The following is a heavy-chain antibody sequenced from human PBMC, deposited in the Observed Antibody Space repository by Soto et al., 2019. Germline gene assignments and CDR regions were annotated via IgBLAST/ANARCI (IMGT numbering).Heavy chain of an antibody. CDR1: GWAFRGFY. CDR2: IYYSGTT. J-gene: IGHJ5*02. CDR3: ARDSPAARGDWFDP. V-gene: IGHV4-30-4*01. Sequence: SSGTPSPTRPVFGWAFRGFYLRRVRPPPGKGLEWIGYIYYSGTTYYNPSLKSRVTISVDTSKNQFSLKLSSVTAADTAVYYCARDSPAARGDWFDPWGQGTLVTVSS. D-gene: IGHD2-2*01.